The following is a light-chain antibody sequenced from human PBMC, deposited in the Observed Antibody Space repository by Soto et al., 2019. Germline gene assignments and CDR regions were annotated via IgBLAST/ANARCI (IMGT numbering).Light chain of an antibody. CDR1: RSNIGSNT. CDR3: AIWDDSLNGFYV. CDR2: GNN. Sequence: QPVLTQPPSASGTPGQRVTISCSGGRSNIGSNTVNWYQQLPGTAPKLLIYGNNQRPSGVPDRFSGLRSGTSASLAISGLRSEDEADYYCAIWDDSLNGFYVFGVGTKLTVL. J-gene: IGLJ1*01. V-gene: IGLV1-44*01.